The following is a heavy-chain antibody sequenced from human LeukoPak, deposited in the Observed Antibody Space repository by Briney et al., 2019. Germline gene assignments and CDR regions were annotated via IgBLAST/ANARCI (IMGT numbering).Heavy chain of an antibody. V-gene: IGHV3-48*02. D-gene: IGHD6-19*01. CDR3: ASFTTLIAVAAPNY. CDR1: GFTFSSYS. J-gene: IGHJ4*02. Sequence: RTGGSLRLPCAASGFTFSSYSMTWVRQAPGKGLEWVSYISSSSSTIYYADSVKGRFTISRDNAKNSLYLQMNSLRDEDTAVYYCASFTTLIAVAAPNYWGQGTLVTVSP. CDR2: ISSSSSTI.